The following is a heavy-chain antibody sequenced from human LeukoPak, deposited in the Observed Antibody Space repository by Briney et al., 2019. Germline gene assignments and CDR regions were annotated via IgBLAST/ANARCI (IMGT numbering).Heavy chain of an antibody. D-gene: IGHD6-13*01. CDR2: MYHNGNS. CDR1: GDSISSGTYY. V-gene: IGHV4-31*03. CDR3: ARDAGPYSDDGGGY. Sequence: SETLSLTCTVSGDSISSGTYYWNWIRQLPGKGLEWIGYMYHNGNSFYNPSLKSRVTISLDTSKNQFSLKLSSVTAADTAVYYCARDAGPYSDDGGGYWGQGTLVTVSS. J-gene: IGHJ4*02.